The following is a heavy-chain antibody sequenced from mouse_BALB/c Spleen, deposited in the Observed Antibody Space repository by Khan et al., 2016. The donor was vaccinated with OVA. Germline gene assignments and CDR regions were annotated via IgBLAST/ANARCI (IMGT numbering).Heavy chain of an antibody. D-gene: IGHD1-1*01. V-gene: IGHV1-9*01. Sequence: QVQLQESGAELMKPGASVKISCKATGYTFSSYWIEWVKQRPGHGLEWIGEILPCSNNTKYNENFKGKATITANTSSNTAYMQLSSLTSEDSAVYYCARRDYYGSSSWFGYWGQGTLVTVSA. CDR2: ILPCSNNT. J-gene: IGHJ3*01. CDR1: GYTFSSYW. CDR3: ARRDYYGSSSWFGY.